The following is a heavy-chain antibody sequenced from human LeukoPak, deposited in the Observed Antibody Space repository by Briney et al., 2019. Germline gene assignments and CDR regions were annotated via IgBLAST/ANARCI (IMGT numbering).Heavy chain of an antibody. Sequence: GGSLRLSCAASGFTFSSYGMHWVRQAPGKGLEWVAFIRYDGSNKYYADSVKGRFTISRDNSKNTLYLQMNSLRAEDTAVYYCARASLDYDYVWGSYRWFDYWGQGTLVTVSS. CDR2: IRYDGSNK. V-gene: IGHV3-30*02. D-gene: IGHD3-16*02. CDR3: ARASLDYDYVWGSYRWFDY. J-gene: IGHJ4*02. CDR1: GFTFSSYG.